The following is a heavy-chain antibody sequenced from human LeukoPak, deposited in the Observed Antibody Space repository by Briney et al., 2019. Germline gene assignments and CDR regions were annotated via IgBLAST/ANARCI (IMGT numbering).Heavy chain of an antibody. CDR2: ISGSGRTT. CDR3: AKTTTGYSSGRFPGWPVDY. J-gene: IGHJ4*02. CDR1: GFTFSDYA. V-gene: IGHV3-23*01. D-gene: IGHD6-19*01. Sequence: GGSLRLSYAASGFTFSDYAMTWVRLPPGKGLEWVSVISGSGRTTYYADSVKGRLTISRDNSKNTVYLQMNSLRAEDTAVYYCAKTTTGYSSGRFPGWPVDYWGQGTLVTVSS.